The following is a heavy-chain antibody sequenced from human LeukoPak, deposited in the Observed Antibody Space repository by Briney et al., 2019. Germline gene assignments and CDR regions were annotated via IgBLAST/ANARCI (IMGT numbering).Heavy chain of an antibody. J-gene: IGHJ3*02. V-gene: IGHV1-69*13. CDR1: GGTFSSYA. CDR3: ARDLSTEIVVVPAAPRAFDI. CDR2: IIPIFGTA. Sequence: SVKVSCKASGGTFSSYAISWVRQAPGQGLEWMGGIIPIFGTANYAQKFQGRVTITADESTSTAYMELSSLRSEDTAVYYCARDLSTEIVVVPAAPRAFDIWGQGTMVTVPS. D-gene: IGHD2-2*01.